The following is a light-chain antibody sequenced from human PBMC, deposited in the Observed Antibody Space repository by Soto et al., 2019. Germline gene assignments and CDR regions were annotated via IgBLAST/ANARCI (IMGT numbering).Light chain of an antibody. J-gene: IGKJ4*01. CDR3: QQYDSYPLT. CDR2: KAS. V-gene: IGKV1-5*03. Sequence: DIKMTQSPSTLSASVGDRVTITCRASQTVYNWLAWYQQKPGKAPNLLIYKASTLETGVPSRFGGTGSGTEFTLTIASLQPDDFATYFCQQYDSYPLTFGGGTKVEIK. CDR1: QTVYNW.